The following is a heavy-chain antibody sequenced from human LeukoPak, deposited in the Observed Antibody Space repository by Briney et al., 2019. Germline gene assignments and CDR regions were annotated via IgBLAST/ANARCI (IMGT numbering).Heavy chain of an antibody. Sequence: ASVKVSCKASGYTFTGYYMHWVRQAPGQGLEWMGWINPNSGGTNYAQKLQGRVTMTTDTSTSTAYMELRSLRSDDTAVYYCARDHDILTGYYQAYNWFDPWGQGTLVTVSS. CDR3: ARDHDILTGYYQAYNWFDP. CDR1: GYTFTGYY. CDR2: INPNSGGT. D-gene: IGHD3-9*01. J-gene: IGHJ5*02. V-gene: IGHV1-2*02.